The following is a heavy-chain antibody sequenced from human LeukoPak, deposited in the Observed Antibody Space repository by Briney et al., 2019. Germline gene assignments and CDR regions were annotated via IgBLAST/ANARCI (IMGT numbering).Heavy chain of an antibody. CDR2: FYYSGST. CDR1: GGSISSYY. CDR3: ARGRAMDDFDY. D-gene: IGHD2-2*01. J-gene: IGHJ4*02. Sequence: PSETLSLTCTVSGGSISSYYWSWIRQPPGKGLEWVGYFYYSGSTNYNPSLRSRVTISVDTSKNQFSLRLSSVTAADTAVYYCARGRAMDDFDYWGQGTLVTVSS. V-gene: IGHV4-59*01.